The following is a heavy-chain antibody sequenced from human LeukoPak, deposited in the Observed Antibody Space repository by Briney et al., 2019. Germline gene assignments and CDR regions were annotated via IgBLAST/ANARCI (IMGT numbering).Heavy chain of an antibody. J-gene: IGHJ6*03. CDR3: ARISTPRLITMVRGVITELSETYERYYYYMDV. CDR2: ISSSSSTI. D-gene: IGHD3-10*01. CDR1: GFTFSSYS. Sequence: GGSLRLSCAASGFTFSSYSMNWVRQAPGKGLEWVSYISSSSSTIYYADSVKGRFTISRDNSKNTLYLQMNSLRAEDTAVYYCARISTPRLITMVRGVITELSETYERYYYYMDVWGKGTTVTVSS. V-gene: IGHV3-48*01.